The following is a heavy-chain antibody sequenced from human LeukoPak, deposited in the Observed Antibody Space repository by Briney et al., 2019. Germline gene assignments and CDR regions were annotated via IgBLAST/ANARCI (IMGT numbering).Heavy chain of an antibody. J-gene: IGHJ4*02. CDR2: IFYSGTT. Sequence: SETLSLTCTVSGGSISSHFWSWIRQPPGKGLEWIGYIFYSGTTKYNPSLRSRVTISADTSKNQFSLKLSSVTAADTAVYYCARDLGDGYNYYYWGQGTLVTVSS. CDR3: ARDLGDGYNYYY. CDR1: GGSISSHF. V-gene: IGHV4-59*11. D-gene: IGHD5-24*01.